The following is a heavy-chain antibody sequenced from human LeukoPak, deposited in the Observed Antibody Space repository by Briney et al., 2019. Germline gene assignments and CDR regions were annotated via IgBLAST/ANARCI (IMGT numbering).Heavy chain of an antibody. J-gene: IGHJ4*02. CDR1: GGSISSYY. Sequence: SETLSLTCTVSGGSISSYYWSWIRQPPGKGLEWIGYIHYSGSTHYNPSLKSRVTISVDTSKNQFSLKLSSVTAADTAVYYCARDKNRKYSSSSWSPGFDYWGQGTLVTVSS. CDR2: IHYSGST. CDR3: ARDKNRKYSSSSWSPGFDY. D-gene: IGHD6-6*01. V-gene: IGHV4-59*01.